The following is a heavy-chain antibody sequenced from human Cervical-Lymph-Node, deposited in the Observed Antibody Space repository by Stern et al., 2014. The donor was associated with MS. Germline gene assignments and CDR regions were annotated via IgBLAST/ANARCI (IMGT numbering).Heavy chain of an antibody. D-gene: IGHD3-10*01. V-gene: IGHV3-74*03. CDR2: IYSDGITT. CDR3: VREYYGSGSFDI. Sequence: EVQLVESGGGLVQPGTSLRLSCEGSGFSFSRYWMHWVRQAPGKGLVWVSRIYSDGITTTYADSVKGRFTISRDNAKNTVYLEMDSLRAEDTAVYYCVREYYGSGSFDIWGQGTKVTVSS. CDR1: GFSFSRYW. J-gene: IGHJ3*02.